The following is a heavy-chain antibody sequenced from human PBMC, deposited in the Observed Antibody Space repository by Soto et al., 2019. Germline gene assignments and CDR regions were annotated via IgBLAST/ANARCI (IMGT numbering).Heavy chain of an antibody. Sequence: GGSLRLSCAASGFTFDDYAMHWVRQAPGKGLEWVSGISWNSGSIGYADSVKGRFTISRDNAKNSLYLQMNSLRAEDTALYYCAKTPGGSGLGGYFDYWGQGTLVTVSS. CDR2: ISWNSGSI. V-gene: IGHV3-9*01. CDR3: AKTPGGSGLGGYFDY. D-gene: IGHD3-3*01. CDR1: GFTFDDYA. J-gene: IGHJ4*02.